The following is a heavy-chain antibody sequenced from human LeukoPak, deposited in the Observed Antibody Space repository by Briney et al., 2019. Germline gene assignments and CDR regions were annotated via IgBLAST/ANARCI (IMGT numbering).Heavy chain of an antibody. J-gene: IGHJ6*02. CDR1: GYTFTSYG. Sequence: ASVSVSCEASGYTFTSYGISWVRQARGQGLEGMGGISAYNGNTNYAQKLQGRVTMTTDTSTSTAYMELRSLRSDDTAVYYCARESYCSSTSCYSDYYYYGMDVWGQGTTVTVSS. V-gene: IGHV1-18*01. CDR2: ISAYNGNT. CDR3: ARESYCSSTSCYSDYYYYGMDV. D-gene: IGHD2-2*01.